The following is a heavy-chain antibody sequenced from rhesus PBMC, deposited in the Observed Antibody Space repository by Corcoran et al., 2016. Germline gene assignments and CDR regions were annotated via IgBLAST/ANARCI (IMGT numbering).Heavy chain of an antibody. D-gene: IGHD6-13*01. Sequence: QVQLQESGPGLVKPSETLSLTCAVSGGSFSSYWWSWIRQPPGKGLEWIGEINGNNGSTNSNPPLKSRVTISKDASKSQFSLKLGSVTAADTAVYYCARYRETYSSWSPYNRFDVWGPGVLVTVSS. J-gene: IGHJ5-1*01. CDR2: INGNNGST. CDR1: GGSFSSYW. CDR3: ARYRETYSSWSPYNRFDV. V-gene: IGHV4-80*01.